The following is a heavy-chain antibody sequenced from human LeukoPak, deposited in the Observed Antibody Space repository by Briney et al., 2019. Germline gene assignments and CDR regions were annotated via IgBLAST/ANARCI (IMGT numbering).Heavy chain of an antibody. V-gene: IGHV1-2*02. CDR1: GYTFTDYY. Sequence: GASVKVSCKASGYTFTDYYMQWVRQAPGQGLEWMGWINPNSGGTNYAQKFQGRVTMTRDTSISTAYMELSRLRSDDTAVYYCARDLGSGYDYFDYWGQGTLVTVSS. D-gene: IGHD5-12*01. J-gene: IGHJ4*02. CDR3: ARDLGSGYDYFDY. CDR2: INPNSGGT.